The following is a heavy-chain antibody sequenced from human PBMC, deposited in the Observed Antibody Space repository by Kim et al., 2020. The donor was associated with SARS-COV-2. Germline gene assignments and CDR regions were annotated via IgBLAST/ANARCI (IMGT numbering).Heavy chain of an antibody. CDR1: GGSISSSSYY. D-gene: IGHD3-9*01. Sequence: SETLSLTCTVSGGSISSSSYYWGWIRQPPGKGLEWIGSIYYSGSTYYNPSLKSRVTISVDTSKNQFSLKLSSVTAADTAVYYCARQPRDILTGYNLFDPWGQGTLVTVSS. CDR3: ARQPRDILTGYNLFDP. CDR2: IYYSGST. J-gene: IGHJ5*02. V-gene: IGHV4-39*01.